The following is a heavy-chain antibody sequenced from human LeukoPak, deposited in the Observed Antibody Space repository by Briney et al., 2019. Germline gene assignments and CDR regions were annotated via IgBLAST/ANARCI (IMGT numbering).Heavy chain of an antibody. CDR3: ARGKRWSGSYSAPFDY. CDR2: INPSGGST. D-gene: IGHD3-10*01. CDR1: GYTFTSYY. Sequence: SVKVSCKASGYTFTSYYMHWVRQAPGQGLEWMGIINPSGGSTSYAQKFQGRVTMTRDMSTSTVYMELSSLRSEDTAVYYCARGKRWSGSYSAPFDYWGQGTLVTVSS. V-gene: IGHV1-46*01. J-gene: IGHJ4*02.